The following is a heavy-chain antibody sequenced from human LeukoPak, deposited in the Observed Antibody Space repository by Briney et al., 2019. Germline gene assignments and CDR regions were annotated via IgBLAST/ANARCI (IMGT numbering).Heavy chain of an antibody. J-gene: IGHJ4*02. CDR3: AREFGYSSSWVDY. CDR1: GGSFSAYY. V-gene: IGHV4-34*01. CDR2: INHSGST. D-gene: IGHD6-13*01. Sequence: SETLSLTCAVYGGSFSAYYWSWIRQPPGEGLEWIGEINHSGSTDYNPSLKTRVTISVDTSKNQFSLKLSSVTAADTAVYYCAREFGYSSSWVDYWGQGTLVTVSS.